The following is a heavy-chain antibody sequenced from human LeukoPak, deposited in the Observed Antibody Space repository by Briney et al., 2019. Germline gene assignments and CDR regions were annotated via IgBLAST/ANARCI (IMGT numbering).Heavy chain of an antibody. CDR2: LNWNGGST. Sequence: GGSLRLSCAASGFTFDSHGMTWVRQAPGKGLEWVSGLNWNGGSTGYADSLQGRFTISSDNAKNSLYLLMTSLRAEDTALYYCARTRSSGGYSGADYWGQGTLVTVSS. V-gene: IGHV3-20*04. CDR3: ARTRSSGGYSGADY. CDR1: GFTFDSHG. J-gene: IGHJ4*02. D-gene: IGHD1-26*01.